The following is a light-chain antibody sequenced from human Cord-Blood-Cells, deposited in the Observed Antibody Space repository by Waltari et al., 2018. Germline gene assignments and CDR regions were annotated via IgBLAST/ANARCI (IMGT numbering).Light chain of an antibody. CDR1: SSHVGVYNY. Sequence: QSALTQPASVSGSPGQSITISCTGTSSHVGVYNYVSWYQQPPGKAPKLMLYDVSNRPSGVSNRFSGSKSGNTASLTISGLQAEDEADYYCSSYTSSSTLVFGTGTKVTVL. CDR2: DVS. V-gene: IGLV2-14*01. J-gene: IGLJ1*01. CDR3: SSYTSSSTLV.